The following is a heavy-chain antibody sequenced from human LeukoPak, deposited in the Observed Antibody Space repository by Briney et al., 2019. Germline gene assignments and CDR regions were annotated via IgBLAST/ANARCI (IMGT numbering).Heavy chain of an antibody. CDR3: ARTFPYYYYYMDV. CDR2: IYTSGST. D-gene: IGHD2-21*01. CDR1: GGSISSYY. V-gene: IGHV4-4*09. J-gene: IGHJ6*03. Sequence: SETLSLTCTVSGGSISSYYWSWIRQPPGKGLEWIGYIYTSGSTNYNPSLKSRVTISVDTSKNQFSLKLSSVTAADTAVYYCARTFPYYYYYMDVWGKGTTVTVS.